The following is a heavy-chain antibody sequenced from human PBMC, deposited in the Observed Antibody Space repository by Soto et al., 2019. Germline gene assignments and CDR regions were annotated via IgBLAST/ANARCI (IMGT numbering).Heavy chain of an antibody. CDR2: INHSGST. Sequence: SETLSLTCAVYGGSFSGYYWSWIRQPPGKGLEWIGEINHSGSTNYNPSLKSRVTISVDTSKNQFSLKLSSVTAADTAVYYCARGLYSSEGYYYYMDVWGKGTTVTVSS. D-gene: IGHD6-19*01. J-gene: IGHJ6*03. CDR3: ARGLYSSEGYYYYMDV. CDR1: GGSFSGYY. V-gene: IGHV4-34*01.